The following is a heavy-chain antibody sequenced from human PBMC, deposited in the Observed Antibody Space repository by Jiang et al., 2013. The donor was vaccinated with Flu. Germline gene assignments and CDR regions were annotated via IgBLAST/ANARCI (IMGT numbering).Heavy chain of an antibody. V-gene: IGHV4-59*08. CDR1: GGSISSYY. D-gene: IGHD1-26*01. CDR3: ARHNGGSYHPTSWFDP. CDR2: IYYSGST. J-gene: IGHJ5*02. Sequence: SGPGLVKPSETLSLTCTVSGGSISSYYWSWIRQPPGKGLEWIGYIYYSGSTNYNPSLKSRVTISVDTSKNQFSLKLSSVTAADTAVYYCARHNGGSYHPTSWFDPWGQGTLVTVSS.